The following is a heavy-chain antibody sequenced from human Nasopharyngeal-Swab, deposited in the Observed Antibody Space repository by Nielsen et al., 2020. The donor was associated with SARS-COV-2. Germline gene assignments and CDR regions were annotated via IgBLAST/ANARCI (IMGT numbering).Heavy chain of an antibody. Sequence: GESLKISCPASGFTFGDYAMSCVRQAPGKGLACVGFIISNAYGWTPEYAASVKGRFTMSRDDSKSIAYLQMNSLKTEDTAVYFCARIDPQRAGSDGFDIWGQGTMVTVST. J-gene: IGHJ3*02. CDR2: IISNAYGWTP. D-gene: IGHD3-9*01. CDR1: GFTFGDYA. CDR3: ARIDPQRAGSDGFDI. V-gene: IGHV3-49*04.